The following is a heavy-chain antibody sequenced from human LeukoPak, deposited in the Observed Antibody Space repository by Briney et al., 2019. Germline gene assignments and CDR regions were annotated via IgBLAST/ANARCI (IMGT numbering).Heavy chain of an antibody. V-gene: IGHV3-30*18. D-gene: IGHD3-10*01. CDR2: ISYDGSNK. CDR1: GFTFSSYG. J-gene: IGHJ6*02. CDR3: AKDLITMVRGDYGMDV. Sequence: GGSLRLSCAASGFTFSSYGMHWVRQAPGKGLEWVAVISYDGSNKYYADSVKGRFTISRDNSKNTLYLQMNSLRAEDTAVYYCAKDLITMVRGDYGMDVWGQGTTVTVSS.